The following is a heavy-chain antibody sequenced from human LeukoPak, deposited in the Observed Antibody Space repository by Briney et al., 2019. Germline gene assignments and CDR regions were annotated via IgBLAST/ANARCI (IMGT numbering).Heavy chain of an antibody. D-gene: IGHD1-26*01. CDR3: ARGSGSYYPYGNY. CDR2: ISSNGGST. V-gene: IGHV3-64*01. CDR1: GFTFSSYA. J-gene: IGHJ4*02. Sequence: GGSLRLSCAASGFTFSSYAMHWVRQAPGKGLEYVSAISSNGGSTYYANSVKGRFTISRDNSKNTLYLQMGSLRAEDMAVYYCARGSGSYYPYGNYWGQGTLVTVSS.